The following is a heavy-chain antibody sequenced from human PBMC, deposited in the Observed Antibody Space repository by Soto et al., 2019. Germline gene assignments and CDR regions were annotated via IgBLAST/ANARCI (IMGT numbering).Heavy chain of an antibody. J-gene: IGHJ4*02. CDR1: SGSFSGYY. V-gene: IGHV4-34*01. D-gene: IGHD6-6*01. Sequence: ASETLSLTCSIYSGSFSGYYWSWIRQPPGEGLEWIGEISQSGNTNYSPSLKSRVSISIDTSKKQFSLNLASVSAADTAVYYCARAPKVSGSSQTRPDFWGQGTLVTSPQ. CDR2: ISQSGNT. CDR3: ARAPKVSGSSQTRPDF.